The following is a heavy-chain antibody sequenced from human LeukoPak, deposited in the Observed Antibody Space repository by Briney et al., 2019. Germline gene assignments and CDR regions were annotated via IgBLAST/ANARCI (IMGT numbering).Heavy chain of an antibody. CDR1: GYTFTSYD. CDR2: MNPNSGST. D-gene: IGHD5-12*01. CDR3: ARGRSTGYPYYFEY. J-gene: IGHJ4*02. V-gene: IGHV1-8*03. Sequence: ASVKASCKASGYTFTSYDIDWVRQATGQGLEWMGWMNPNSGSTGYAQKFQGRVTITRNTSISTAYMELSVLRSEDTAVYYCARGRSTGYPYYFEYWGQGPLVTVSS.